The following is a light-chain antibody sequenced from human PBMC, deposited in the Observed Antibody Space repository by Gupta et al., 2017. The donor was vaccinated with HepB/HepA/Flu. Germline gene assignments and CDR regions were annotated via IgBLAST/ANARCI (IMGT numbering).Light chain of an antibody. CDR1: QSVRNNY. J-gene: IGKJ2*01. Sequence: EIVLTQSPGTLSLSPGERATLSCRASQSVRNNYLAWYLQKPGQAPRLLIYGASSRANGIPDRFSGSGSETDFTLTISRLEPEDFAVFYCQQYGSSPYTFGQGTKLEIK. CDR2: GAS. V-gene: IGKV3-20*01. CDR3: QQYGSSPYT.